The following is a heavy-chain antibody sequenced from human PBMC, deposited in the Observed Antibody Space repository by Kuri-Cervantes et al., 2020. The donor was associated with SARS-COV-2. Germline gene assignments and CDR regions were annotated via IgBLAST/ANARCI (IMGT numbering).Heavy chain of an antibody. CDR1: GFTFSSYW. Sequence: GESLKISCAASGFTFSSYWMSWVRQAPGKGLEWVSAISGSGGSTYYADSVKGRFTISRDNSKNTLYLQMNSLRAEDTAVYYCAKCRVVPVQRGLYYMDVWGKGTTVTVSS. D-gene: IGHD2-2*01. CDR3: AKCRVVPVQRGLYYMDV. CDR2: ISGSGGST. V-gene: IGHV3-23*01. J-gene: IGHJ6*03.